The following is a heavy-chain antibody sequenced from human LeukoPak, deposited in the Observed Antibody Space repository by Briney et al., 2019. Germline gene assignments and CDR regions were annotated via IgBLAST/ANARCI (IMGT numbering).Heavy chain of an antibody. CDR1: GFTFDDYA. CDR3: TATRDKYVWGSYLSDH. Sequence: GGSLRLSCAASGFTFDDYAMHWVRQAPGKGLEWVSLINWDGGSTYYADSVKGRFTISRDNSKNPLYLQMNSLRAEDTALYYCTATRDKYVWGSYLSDHWGQGTLVTVSS. D-gene: IGHD3-16*02. CDR2: INWDGGST. V-gene: IGHV3-43D*04. J-gene: IGHJ4*02.